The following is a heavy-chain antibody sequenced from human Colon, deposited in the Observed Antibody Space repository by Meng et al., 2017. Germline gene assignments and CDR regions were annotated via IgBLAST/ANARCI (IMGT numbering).Heavy chain of an antibody. CDR1: GGACSGYY. Sequence: AQQQQWGARLLEPSETLSLTRGVYGGACSGYYGRWMRQPPGKGLEWIGEINHSGSTNYNPSLKAGVTISVDTSKNQFSQKLSSVTAADTAVYYCARGWGYCSSTSCYFLDYWGQGTLVTVSS. J-gene: IGHJ4*02. D-gene: IGHD2-2*01. V-gene: IGHV4-34*01. CDR2: INHSGST. CDR3: ARGWGYCSSTSCYFLDY.